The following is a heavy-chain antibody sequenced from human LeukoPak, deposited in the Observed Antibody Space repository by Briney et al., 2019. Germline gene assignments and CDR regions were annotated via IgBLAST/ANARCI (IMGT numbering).Heavy chain of an antibody. Sequence: GGSLRLSCAASRFTFSRYSMNWVRQAPGKGLEWLSPISTRSNYIYYADSVRGRFTISRDNAKNSLYLQMNSLRAEDTAVYYCARDYGDFRGYYYYNMDVWGQGTTVTVSS. CDR1: RFTFSRYS. CDR3: ARDYGDFRGYYYYNMDV. V-gene: IGHV3-21*01. D-gene: IGHD4-17*01. CDR2: ISTRSNYI. J-gene: IGHJ6*02.